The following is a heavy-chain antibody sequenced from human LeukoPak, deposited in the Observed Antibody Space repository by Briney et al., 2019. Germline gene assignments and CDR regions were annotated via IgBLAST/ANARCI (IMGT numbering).Heavy chain of an antibody. CDR2: ISYDGSNK. J-gene: IGHJ4*02. V-gene: IGHV3-30*14. CDR3: ARVDWGTDY. Sequence: GGSLRLSCAASGFTFSSYAMHWVRQAPGKGLEWVAVISYDGSNKYYADSVKGRFTISRHNSKNTLYLQMNSLRAEDTAVYYCARVDWGTDYWGQGTLVTVSS. CDR1: GFTFSSYA. D-gene: IGHD7-27*01.